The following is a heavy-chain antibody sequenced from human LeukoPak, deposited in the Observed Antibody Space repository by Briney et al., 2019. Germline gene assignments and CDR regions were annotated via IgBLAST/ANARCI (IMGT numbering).Heavy chain of an antibody. Sequence: PGGSLRLSCAASGFTFSSYSMNWVRQAPGKGLEWVSSISSSSSYIYYADSVKGRFTISRDNAKNSLYLQMNSLRAEDTAVYYCARDLRVAAADDYWGQGILITVSS. CDR2: ISSSSSYI. J-gene: IGHJ4*02. CDR3: ARDLRVAAADDY. D-gene: IGHD6-13*01. V-gene: IGHV3-21*01. CDR1: GFTFSSYS.